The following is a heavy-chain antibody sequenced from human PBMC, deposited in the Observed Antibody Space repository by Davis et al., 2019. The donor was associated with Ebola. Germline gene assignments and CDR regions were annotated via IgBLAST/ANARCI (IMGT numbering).Heavy chain of an antibody. Sequence: GGSLRLSCAASGFTFSDYYMSWIRQAPGKGLEWVSSISSSSSYIYYADSVKGRFTISRDNSKNTLYLQMNSLRAEDTAVYYCAREPYFRGGYYFDYWGQGTLVTVSS. CDR1: GFTFSDYY. J-gene: IGHJ4*02. V-gene: IGHV3-11*06. CDR2: ISSSSSYI. CDR3: AREPYFRGGYYFDY. D-gene: IGHD2/OR15-2a*01.